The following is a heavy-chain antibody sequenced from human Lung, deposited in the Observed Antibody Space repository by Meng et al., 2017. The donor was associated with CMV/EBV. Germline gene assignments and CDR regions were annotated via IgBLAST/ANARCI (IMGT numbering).Heavy chain of an antibody. CDR2: INNDESRK. J-gene: IGHJ4*02. CDR1: GFTFSRYW. V-gene: IGHV3-74*01. D-gene: IGHD4-17*01. Sequence: GEXXKISCAASGFTFSRYWMHWARQAPGKGLVWVSRINNDESRKTYADSVKGRFTISRDSAKNTLYLQMNSLRAEDTAVYYCERERFDYGDYGLDYWGQGTXVTVSS. CDR3: ERERFDYGDYGLDY.